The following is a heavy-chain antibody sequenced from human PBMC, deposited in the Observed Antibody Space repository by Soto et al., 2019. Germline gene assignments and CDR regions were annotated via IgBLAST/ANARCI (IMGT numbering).Heavy chain of an antibody. CDR2: ISYDGSNK. CDR1: GFTFSSYG. V-gene: IGHV3-30*18. J-gene: IGHJ4*02. D-gene: IGHD5-12*01. Sequence: QVQLVESGGGVVQPGRSLRLSCAASGFTFSSYGMHWVRQAPGKGLEWVAVISYDGSNKYYADSVKGRFTISRDNSKNTLYLQMNSLRAEDTAVYYCAKDRHSGYDYSGGYWGQGTLVTVSS. CDR3: AKDRHSGYDYSGGY.